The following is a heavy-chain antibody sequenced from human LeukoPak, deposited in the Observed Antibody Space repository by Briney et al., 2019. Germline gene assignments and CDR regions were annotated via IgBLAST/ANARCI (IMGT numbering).Heavy chain of an antibody. Sequence: GGSLRLSCAASGFTFSSYSMNWVRQAPGKGLEWVSSISSSSSYIYYGDSVKGRFTISRDNAKNSLYLQMNNLRGEDTALYYCSKAGDTNYYRHGDYWGQGTLVTVSS. J-gene: IGHJ4*02. CDR1: GFTFSSYS. CDR2: ISSSSSYI. D-gene: IGHD4-11*01. CDR3: SKAGDTNYYRHGDY. V-gene: IGHV3-21*04.